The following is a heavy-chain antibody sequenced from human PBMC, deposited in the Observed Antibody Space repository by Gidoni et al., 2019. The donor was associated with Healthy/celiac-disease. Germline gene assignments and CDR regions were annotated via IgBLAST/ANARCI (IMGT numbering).Heavy chain of an antibody. Sequence: QAQLVQAGAEVKKPGASVKVSCKASGYTFTSYGISWVRQAPGQGLGWLGWISAYNGNTNYAQKLQGRVTMTTDTSTSIAYMELRSLRSDDAAVYYCARDDIVGATTPSGYYYGMDVWGQGTTVTVSS. CDR1: GYTFTSYG. CDR3: ARDDIVGATTPSGYYYGMDV. CDR2: ISAYNGNT. V-gene: IGHV1-18*04. D-gene: IGHD1-26*01. J-gene: IGHJ6*02.